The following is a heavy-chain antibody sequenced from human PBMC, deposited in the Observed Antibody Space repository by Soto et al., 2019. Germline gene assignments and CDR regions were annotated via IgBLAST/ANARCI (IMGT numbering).Heavy chain of an antibody. Sequence: QVQLVQSGAEVKKPGSSVKVSCKASGGTFSSYTISWVRQAPGQGLEWMGRIIPILGIANYAQKFQGRVTIIEDKSTSTAYMELSSLRSEDTAVYYCARKHPCGGDCYSDYWGQGGLVTVSS. CDR3: ARKHPCGGDCYSDY. D-gene: IGHD2-21*02. CDR1: GGTFSSYT. J-gene: IGHJ4*02. V-gene: IGHV1-69*02. CDR2: IIPILGIA.